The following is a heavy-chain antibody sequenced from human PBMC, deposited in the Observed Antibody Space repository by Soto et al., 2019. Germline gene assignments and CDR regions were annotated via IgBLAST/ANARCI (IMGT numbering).Heavy chain of an antibody. Sequence: SETLSLTCTVSGGSISSGAYYWSWIRQHPGKGLEWIGYIYYSGSTYYNPSLKSRVTISVGTSKNQFSLKLSSVTAADTAVYYCARDSAQYSSSWAYFQHWGQGTLVTVSS. V-gene: IGHV4-31*03. CDR2: IYYSGST. D-gene: IGHD6-6*01. CDR3: ARDSAQYSSSWAYFQH. CDR1: GGSISSGAYY. J-gene: IGHJ1*01.